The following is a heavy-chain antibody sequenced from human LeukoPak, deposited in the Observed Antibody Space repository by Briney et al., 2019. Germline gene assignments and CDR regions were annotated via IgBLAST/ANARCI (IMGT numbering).Heavy chain of an antibody. CDR2: IYSGGST. CDR3: GGSGSYYSLFDY. D-gene: IGHD1-26*01. J-gene: IGHJ4*02. Sequence: GGSLRLSCAASGFTVSSNYMSWVRQAPGKGLEWVSVIYSGGSTYHADSVKGRFTISRDNSKNTLYLQMNSLRVEDTAVYYCGGSGSYYSLFDYWGQGTLVTVSS. V-gene: IGHV3-66*02. CDR1: GFTVSSNY.